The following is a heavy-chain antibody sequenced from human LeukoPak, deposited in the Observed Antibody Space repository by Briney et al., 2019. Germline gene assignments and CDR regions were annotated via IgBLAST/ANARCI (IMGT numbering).Heavy chain of an antibody. Sequence: QTGGSLRLSCAASGFTFSSYAMSWVRQAPGKGLEWVSAISGRGGSTYYADSVKGRFTISRDNSKNTLYLQMNSLRAEDTAVYYCAKEGIAAKYYYYYYGMDVWGQGTTVTVSS. V-gene: IGHV3-23*01. CDR1: GFTFSSYA. J-gene: IGHJ6*02. CDR3: AKEGIAAKYYYYYYGMDV. D-gene: IGHD6-13*01. CDR2: ISGRGGST.